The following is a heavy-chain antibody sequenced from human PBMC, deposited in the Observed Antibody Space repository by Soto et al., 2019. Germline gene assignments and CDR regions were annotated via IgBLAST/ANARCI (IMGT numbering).Heavy chain of an antibody. Sequence: QMQLVESGGGVVQPGTSLRLSCAASGFPFSGRGMHWVRQTPGKGLEWVALITSDGGNKFYADSVKGRFTISRDNSKNTLYLQMNSLRPEDTAVYYCAKRGFCSGGRCYSFHFDYWGQGALVTVSS. CDR3: AKRGFCSGGRCYSFHFDY. V-gene: IGHV3-30*18. J-gene: IGHJ4*02. CDR1: GFPFSGRG. D-gene: IGHD2-15*01. CDR2: ITSDGGNK.